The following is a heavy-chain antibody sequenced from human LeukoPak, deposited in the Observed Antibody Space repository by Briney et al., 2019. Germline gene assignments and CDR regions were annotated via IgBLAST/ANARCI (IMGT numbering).Heavy chain of an antibody. CDR3: ASGSSNYPYYFDY. D-gene: IGHD2-2*01. V-gene: IGHV3-23*01. J-gene: IGHJ4*02. CDR1: GFTFSSYA. CDR2: ISGSGGST. Sequence: GGSLRLSCAASGFTFSSYAMSWVRQAPGKGLEWVSAISGSGGSTYYADSVKGRFTISRDNSKNTLYLQMNSLRAEDTAVYSCASGSSNYPYYFDYWGQGTLVTVSS.